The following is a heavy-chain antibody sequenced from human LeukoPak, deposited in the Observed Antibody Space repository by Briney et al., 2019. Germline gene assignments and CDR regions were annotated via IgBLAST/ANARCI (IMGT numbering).Heavy chain of an antibody. J-gene: IGHJ4*02. CDR3: ARASYSYDINGWVPFDY. V-gene: IGHV4-4*07. Sequence: PSETLSLTCTVSGGSINTYYWSWIRQPAGKGLEWIGRNSASGSTRYNPSLKSRVTMSVDTSKNQFSLRLSSVTAADTAVYYCARASYSYDINGWVPFDYWGQGTLVTVSS. CDR2: NSASGST. CDR1: GGSINTYY. D-gene: IGHD3-22*01.